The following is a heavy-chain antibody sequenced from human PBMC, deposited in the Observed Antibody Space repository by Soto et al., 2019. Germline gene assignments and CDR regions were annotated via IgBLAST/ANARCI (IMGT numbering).Heavy chain of an antibody. CDR3: AKALAADFTPYLDY. CDR2: ISGSGGTI. D-gene: IGHD6-13*01. J-gene: IGHJ4*02. Sequence: EVHLLESGGGLVQPGGSLRLSCAASGFTFSSYAMNWVRQAPGKGLEWVSSISGSGGTINDADSAKGRFTISRDNSNNTQFLQMSSLRAEDTAVYYCAKALAADFTPYLDYWGQGTLVTV. V-gene: IGHV3-23*01. CDR1: GFTFSSYA.